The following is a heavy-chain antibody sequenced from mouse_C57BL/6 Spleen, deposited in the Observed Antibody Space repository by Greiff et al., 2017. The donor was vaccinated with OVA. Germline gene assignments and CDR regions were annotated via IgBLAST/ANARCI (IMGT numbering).Heavy chain of an antibody. D-gene: IGHD2-2*01. Sequence: VHLVESGPGLVKPSQSLSLTFSVTCYSITSGYYWHWIRQSPGNKLVCLVYICYDCCNNYNPSLKNRISITRDTSKNQFFLKLNTVTTEDTATYYCAREGYRYFDYWGQGTTLTVSS. CDR2: ICYDCCN. CDR1: CYSITSGYY. J-gene: IGHJ2*01. V-gene: IGHV3-6*01. CDR3: AREGYRYFDY.